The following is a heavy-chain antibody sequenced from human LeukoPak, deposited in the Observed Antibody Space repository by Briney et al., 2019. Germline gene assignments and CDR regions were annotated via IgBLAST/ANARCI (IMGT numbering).Heavy chain of an antibody. J-gene: IGHJ6*02. D-gene: IGHD1-14*01. CDR1: GFTFEDYA. CDR3: AKGFSVLASNHNYYYYGMDV. Sequence: SGGSLRLSCAASGFTFEDYAMHWVRQAPGKGLEWVSLISADGGGTYYADSVKGRFTISRDNSKNSLYLQMNSLRTEDTALYYCAKGFSVLASNHNYYYYGMDVWGQGTTVTVSS. V-gene: IGHV3-43*02. CDR2: ISADGGGT.